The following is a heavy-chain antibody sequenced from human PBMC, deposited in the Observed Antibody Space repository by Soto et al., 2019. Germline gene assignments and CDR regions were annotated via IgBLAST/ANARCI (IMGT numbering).Heavy chain of an antibody. CDR1: GECISRYY. D-gene: IGHD3-22*01. CDR3: ARVWDDYYYSGHAPGAFAF. CDR2: IYYSGST. J-gene: IGHJ3*01. V-gene: IGHV4-59*01. Sequence: SENLSITCTVSGECISRYYWCCTRQPPGKGLEWIGYIYYSGSTNYNPSLKSRVTISVDTSKNQFSLKLSSVTAADTDVYYCARVWDDYYYSGHAPGAFAFRAQRTMDTGSS.